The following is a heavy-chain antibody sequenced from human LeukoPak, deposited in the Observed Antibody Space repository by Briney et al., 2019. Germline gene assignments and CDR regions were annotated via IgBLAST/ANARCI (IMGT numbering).Heavy chain of an antibody. D-gene: IGHD2-15*01. V-gene: IGHV1-2*02. CDR3: ARDECSDSSCPLFQH. CDR1: GYTFTGYY. CDR2: INPNSGGT. Sequence: GASVKVSCKASGYTFTGYYMHWVRQAPGQGLEWMGWINPNSGGTNYAQKFQGRVTMTRDTSITTAYMELSSLRSDDTAVYFCARDECSDSSCPLFQHWGQGTLVTVSS. J-gene: IGHJ1*01.